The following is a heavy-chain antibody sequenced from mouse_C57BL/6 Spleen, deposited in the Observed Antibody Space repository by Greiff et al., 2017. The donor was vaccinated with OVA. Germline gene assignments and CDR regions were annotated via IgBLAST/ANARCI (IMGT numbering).Heavy chain of an antibody. Sequence: VQLQQPGAELVMPGASVKLSCKASGYTFTSYWMHWVKQRPGQGLEWIGEIDPSDSYTNYNQKFKGKSTLTVDKSSSTAYMQLSSLTSEDSAVYYGARWDSITTVGDYWGQGTTLTVSS. CDR3: ARWDSITTVGDY. J-gene: IGHJ2*01. CDR2: IDPSDSYT. CDR1: GYTFTSYW. V-gene: IGHV1-69*01. D-gene: IGHD1-1*01.